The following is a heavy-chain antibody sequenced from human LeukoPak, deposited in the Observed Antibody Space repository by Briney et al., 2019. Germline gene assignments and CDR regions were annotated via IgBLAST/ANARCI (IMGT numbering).Heavy chain of an antibody. J-gene: IGHJ4*02. Sequence: ASVKVSCKASGYTFTGYYMHWVRQAPGQGREWMGWINPNSGGTNYAQKFQGRVTMTRDTSISTAYMELSRLRSDDTAVYYCARGGRDGYNRYYFDYWGQGTLVTVSS. V-gene: IGHV1-2*02. CDR3: ARGGRDGYNRYYFDY. D-gene: IGHD5-24*01. CDR1: GYTFTGYY. CDR2: INPNSGGT.